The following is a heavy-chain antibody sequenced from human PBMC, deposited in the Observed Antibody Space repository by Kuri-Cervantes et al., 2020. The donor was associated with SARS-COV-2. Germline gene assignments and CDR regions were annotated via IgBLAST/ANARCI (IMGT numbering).Heavy chain of an antibody. CDR1: GFTFSNSD. CDR2: VSWNGSRT. J-gene: IGHJ3*02. V-gene: IGHV3-19*01. D-gene: IGHD1-1*01. Sequence: GGSLRLSCAASGFTFSNSDMNWVRQAPGKGLEWVSGVSWNGSRTHYADSVKGRFTISRDNAKNSLYLQMNSLRAEDTAVYYCAIIGTLYNFDAFDIWGQGTMVTDSS. CDR3: AIIGTLYNFDAFDI.